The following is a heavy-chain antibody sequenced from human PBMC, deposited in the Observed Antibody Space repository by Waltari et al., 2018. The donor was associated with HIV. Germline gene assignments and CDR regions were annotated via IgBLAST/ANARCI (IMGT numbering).Heavy chain of an antibody. D-gene: IGHD6-19*01. CDR1: GASLNPYF. Sequence: QVQLQESGPRLVQPSETSSLTCTVSGASLNPYFCTWVRQIHGRQLEWIGYIEATGRTKYNPSLRSRITVSLDTSEKEVYLNLTSVTPADTATYYCARTRMVSSDWYAGGPAWFDPWGQGILVTVSS. CDR2: IEATGRT. J-gene: IGHJ5*02. V-gene: IGHV4-59*01. CDR3: ARTRMVSSDWYAGGPAWFDP.